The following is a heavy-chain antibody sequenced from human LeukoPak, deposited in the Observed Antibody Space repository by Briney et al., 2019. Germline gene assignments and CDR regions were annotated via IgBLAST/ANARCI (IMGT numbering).Heavy chain of an antibody. CDR3: ARELDYGDYGGFDY. Sequence: SETLSLTCTVSGGSISSGGYYWSWIRQHPGKGLEWIGYIYYSGSTYYNPSLKSRVTISVDTSKNQFSLKLSSLTAADTAVYYCARELDYGDYGGFDYCGQGTLVTVSS. CDR2: IYYSGST. D-gene: IGHD4-17*01. V-gene: IGHV4-31*03. CDR1: GGSISSGGYY. J-gene: IGHJ4*02.